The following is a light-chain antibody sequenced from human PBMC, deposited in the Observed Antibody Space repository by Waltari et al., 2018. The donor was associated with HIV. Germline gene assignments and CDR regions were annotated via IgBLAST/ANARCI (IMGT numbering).Light chain of an antibody. CDR2: GAS. CDR1: PAVSNSY. J-gene: IGKJ1*01. V-gene: IGKV3-20*01. CDR3: QQYGSSPRT. Sequence: EIVLTQSPGTLSLSPGEIATISCRASPAVSNSYLAWYQQKPGQAPRPLISGASNRATGIPDRFSGSGSGTDFNLNISRLEPEDFAVYYCQQYGSSPRTFGQGTKVEIK.